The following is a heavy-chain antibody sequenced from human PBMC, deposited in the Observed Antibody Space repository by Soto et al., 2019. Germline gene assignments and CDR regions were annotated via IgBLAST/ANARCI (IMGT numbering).Heavy chain of an antibody. CDR3: ARESGSYLYYYYYGMDV. Sequence: EVQLVESGGGLVQPGGSLRLSCAASGFTFSSYWMHWVRQAPGKGLVWVSRINSDGSSTSYADSVKDRFTISRDNAKNTLYLQMNSLRAEDTAVYYCARESGSYLYYYYYGMDVWGQGTTVTVSS. CDR2: INSDGSST. D-gene: IGHD1-26*01. V-gene: IGHV3-74*01. J-gene: IGHJ6*02. CDR1: GFTFSSYW.